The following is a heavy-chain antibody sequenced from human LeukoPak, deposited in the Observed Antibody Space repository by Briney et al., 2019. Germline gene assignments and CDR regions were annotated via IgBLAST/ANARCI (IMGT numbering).Heavy chain of an antibody. CDR3: ARHTASYYDSSGYGFDY. CDR1: GYSFTTYW. D-gene: IGHD3-22*01. Sequence: GESLKTSCKGSGYSFTTYWIGWVRQMPGKGLEWMGIIYPGDSDTRYSPSFQGQVTISADKSISTAYLQWSSLKASDTAMYYCARHTASYYDSSGYGFDYWGQGTLVTVSS. J-gene: IGHJ4*02. V-gene: IGHV5-51*01. CDR2: IYPGDSDT.